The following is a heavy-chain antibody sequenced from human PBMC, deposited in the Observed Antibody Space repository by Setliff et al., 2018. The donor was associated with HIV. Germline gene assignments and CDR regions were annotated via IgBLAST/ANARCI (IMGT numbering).Heavy chain of an antibody. Sequence: SETLSLTCTVSGDSSSNDYWTWVRQPPGKGLEWIGNIHTSGTTKYNPSLNSRVTISVDTSKNQFSLKLSSVTAADTAVYYCARGVRGYGEIRYFFYYYYMDVWGKGTTVTVS. CDR3: ARGVRGYGEIRYFFYYYYMDV. D-gene: IGHD3-9*01. CDR1: GDSSSNDY. V-gene: IGHV4-4*08. CDR2: IHTSGTT. J-gene: IGHJ6*03.